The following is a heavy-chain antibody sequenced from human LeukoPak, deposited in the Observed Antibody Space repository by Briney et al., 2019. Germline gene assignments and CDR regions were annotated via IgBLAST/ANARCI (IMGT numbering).Heavy chain of an antibody. CDR1: GFTFSNYP. CDR3: ARDRQAVAAYPLDY. Sequence: GGSLRLSCAASGFTFSNYPIHWVRQAPGKGLEGVAVISSDGRSKYYADSVKGRFTISRDNSKNTLYLQMNSLRAEDTAVYYCARDRQAVAAYPLDYWGQGTLVTVSS. J-gene: IGHJ4*02. D-gene: IGHD6-19*01. CDR2: ISSDGRSK. V-gene: IGHV3-30*04.